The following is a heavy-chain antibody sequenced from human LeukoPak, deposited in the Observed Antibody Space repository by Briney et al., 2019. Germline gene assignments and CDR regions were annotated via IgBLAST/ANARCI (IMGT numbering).Heavy chain of an antibody. D-gene: IGHD1-26*01. V-gene: IGHV4-34*01. CDR1: GGSFSGYY. CDR3: ARGGGSYPFDY. Sequence: SETLSLTCAVYGGSFSGYYWSWIRQPPGKGLEWIGEINHSGSTNYNPSLKSRVTISVDTSKNQFSLKLSSVTAADTAVYYCARGGGSYPFDYWGQGALVTVSS. CDR2: INHSGST. J-gene: IGHJ4*02.